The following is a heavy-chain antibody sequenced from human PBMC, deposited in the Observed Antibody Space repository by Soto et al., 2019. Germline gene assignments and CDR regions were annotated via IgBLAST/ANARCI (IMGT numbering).Heavy chain of an antibody. D-gene: IGHD3-10*01. CDR2: IYWDDDK. Sequence: KESGPTLVKPTQTLTLTCTFSGFSLSTSGVGVGWIRQPPGKALEWLALIYWDDDKRYSPSLKSRLTITKDTSKNQVVLTMTNMDPVDTATYYCAHRRGGIWFGEYRFDPWGQGTLVTVSS. CDR3: AHRRGGIWFGEYRFDP. V-gene: IGHV2-5*02. CDR1: GFSLSTSGVG. J-gene: IGHJ5*02.